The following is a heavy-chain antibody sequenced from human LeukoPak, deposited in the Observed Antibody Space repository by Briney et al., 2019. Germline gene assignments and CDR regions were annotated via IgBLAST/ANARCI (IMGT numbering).Heavy chain of an antibody. D-gene: IGHD2-2*01. CDR1: GYTFTNYG. V-gene: IGHV1-18*01. CDR3: ARVVVVVPTANLPADY. Sequence: EASVKVSCKASGYTFTNYGISWVRQAPGQGLEGMVWISVYNGNTNYAQKLQGRGTITTDTSTSTAYMELRRLRSDDTAVYYCARVVVVVPTANLPADYRGQGTLVTVSS. J-gene: IGHJ4*02. CDR2: ISVYNGNT.